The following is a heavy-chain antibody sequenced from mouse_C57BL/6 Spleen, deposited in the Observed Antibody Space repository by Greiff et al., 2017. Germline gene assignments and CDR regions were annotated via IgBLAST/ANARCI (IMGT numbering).Heavy chain of an antibody. Sequence: VQVVESGPELVKPGASVKLSCKASGYTFTSYDINWVKQRPGQGLEWIGWIYPRDGSTKYNEKFKGKATLTVDTSSSTAYMELHSLTSEDSAVYFCARSNYGNYAWFAYWGQGTLVTVSA. CDR1: GYTFTSYD. V-gene: IGHV1-85*01. D-gene: IGHD2-1*01. CDR2: IYPRDGST. CDR3: ARSNYGNYAWFAY. J-gene: IGHJ3*01.